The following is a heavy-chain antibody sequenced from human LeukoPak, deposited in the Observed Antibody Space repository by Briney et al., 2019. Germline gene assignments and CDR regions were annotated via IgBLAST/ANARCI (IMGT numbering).Heavy chain of an antibody. V-gene: IGHV3-23*01. D-gene: IGHD2-2*01. Sequence: GGSLRLSCAASGFTFSSYAMSWVRQAPGKGLEWVSATSGSGGSTYYADSVKGRFTISRDNSKNTLYLQMSSLRAEDTAVYYCATVVVPGYYYYYGMDVWGQGTTVTVSS. CDR1: GFTFSSYA. CDR2: TSGSGGST. CDR3: ATVVVPGYYYYYGMDV. J-gene: IGHJ6*02.